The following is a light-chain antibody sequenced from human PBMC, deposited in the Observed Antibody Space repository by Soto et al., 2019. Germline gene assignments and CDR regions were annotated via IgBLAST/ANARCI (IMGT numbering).Light chain of an antibody. J-gene: IGLJ1*01. CDR2: DVS. CDR3: SSYTSSSSYV. V-gene: IGLV2-14*01. Sequence: QSVLTQPASVSGSPGQSIAISCTGTSSDVGAYNSVSWYQQYPGKAPQLMIHDVSNRPSGVSNRFSGSKSGSTASLTISGLQAEDYADYYCSSYTSSSSYVFGSGTNVTVL. CDR1: SSDVGAYNS.